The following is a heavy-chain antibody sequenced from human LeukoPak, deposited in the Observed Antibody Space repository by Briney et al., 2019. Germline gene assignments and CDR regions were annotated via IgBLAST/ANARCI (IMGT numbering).Heavy chain of an antibody. Sequence: SETLSLTCTVSGDSVSSYYWNWIRQPPGKGLEWIGYIYYSGSTNYNPSLKSRVTISVDTSKNQFSLKLSSVTAADTAVYYCSRGIDAYKAGDNWGPGTLVTVSS. D-gene: IGHD5-24*01. CDR2: IYYSGST. CDR1: GDSVSSYY. V-gene: IGHV4-59*08. J-gene: IGHJ4*02. CDR3: SRGIDAYKAGDN.